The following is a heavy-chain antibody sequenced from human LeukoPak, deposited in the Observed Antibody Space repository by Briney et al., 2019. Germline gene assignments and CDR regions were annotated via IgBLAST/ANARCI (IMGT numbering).Heavy chain of an antibody. CDR3: ARDIPNSGYDT. V-gene: IGHV3-30-3*01. Sequence: GRSLRLSCAASGFTFSSYAMHWVRQAPGKGLEWVAVISYDGSNKYYADSVKGRFTISRDNSKNALYLQMNSLRAEDTAVYYCARDIPNSGYDTWGQGTLVTVSS. CDR2: ISYDGSNK. CDR1: GFTFSSYA. D-gene: IGHD5-12*01. J-gene: IGHJ4*02.